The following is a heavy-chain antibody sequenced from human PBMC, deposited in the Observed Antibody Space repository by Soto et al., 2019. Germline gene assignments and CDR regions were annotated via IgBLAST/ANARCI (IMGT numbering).Heavy chain of an antibody. D-gene: IGHD3-3*01. CDR2: ISSSGSTI. CDR3: ANLRFWECLLSPPNYYGMDV. CDR1: GFTFSDYY. Sequence: GWSLRLSCSASGFTFSDYYMSWIRQAPGKGLEWVSYISSSGSTIYYADSVKGRFTISRDNAKNSLYLQMNSLRAEDTAVYYCANLRFWECLLSPPNYYGMDVCGQGTTVTVSS. V-gene: IGHV3-11*01. J-gene: IGHJ6*02.